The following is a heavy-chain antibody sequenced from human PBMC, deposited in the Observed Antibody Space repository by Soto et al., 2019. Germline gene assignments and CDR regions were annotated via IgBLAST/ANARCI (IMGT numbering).Heavy chain of an antibody. CDR2: ISAYNGNT. Sequence: GSSVKVSCKASGYTFTSYGISWVRQAPRQGLEWMGWISAYNGNTNYAQKLQGRVTMTTDTSTSTAYMELRSLRSDDTAVYYCARDGRWESPHNWFDPWGQGTMVTVSA. J-gene: IGHJ5*02. CDR3: ARDGRWESPHNWFDP. CDR1: GYTFTSYG. D-gene: IGHD1-26*01. V-gene: IGHV1-18*04.